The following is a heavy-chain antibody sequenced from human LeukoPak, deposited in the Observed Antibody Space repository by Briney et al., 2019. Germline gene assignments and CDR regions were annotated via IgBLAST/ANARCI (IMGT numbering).Heavy chain of an antibody. V-gene: IGHV3-21*01. Sequence: GGSLRLSCAASGFTVDSNYLSWVRQAPGKGLEWVSSISSSGSYIYYADSMQGRFTISRDNSKNSLFLQMNSLRAEDTAVYYCARGLYPDYYVSSGSSPPEHWGQGTLVTVSS. CDR3: ARGLYPDYYVSSGSSPPEH. D-gene: IGHD3-22*01. J-gene: IGHJ1*01. CDR1: GFTVDSNY. CDR2: ISSSGSYI.